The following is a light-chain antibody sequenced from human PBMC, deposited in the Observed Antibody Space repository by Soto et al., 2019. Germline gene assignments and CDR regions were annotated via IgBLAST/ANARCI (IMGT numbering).Light chain of an antibody. J-gene: IGKJ5*01. Sequence: IVMPQCPATLSVSPWQIATLSCRASESVSSHLAWYQQKPGQAPRLLIYDSSTRATGIPARFSGSESGTEFTLTISSLQSEDFAVYYCHHYHNWPMTFGQGTRLEIK. CDR2: DSS. V-gene: IGKV3-15*01. CDR3: HHYHNWPMT. CDR1: ESVSSH.